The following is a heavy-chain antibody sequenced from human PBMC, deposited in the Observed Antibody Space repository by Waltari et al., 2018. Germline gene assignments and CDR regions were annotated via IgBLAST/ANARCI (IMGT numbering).Heavy chain of an antibody. J-gene: IGHJ4*02. CDR1: GFTGGNNS. CDR3: AARALHAPY. CDR2: IYSQGDT. Sequence: EVQLVESGGGLIQPGGSLRLSCAASGFTGGNNSMTWVRQAPGKGLEWFPLIYSQGDTSYADSVKGRFTISRDSSRNTLYLQMNSLRAEDTAVYYCAARALHAPYWGQGALVTVSS. V-gene: IGHV3-53*01.